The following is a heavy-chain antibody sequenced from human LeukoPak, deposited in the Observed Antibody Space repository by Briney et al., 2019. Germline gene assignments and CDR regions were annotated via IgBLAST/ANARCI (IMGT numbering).Heavy chain of an antibody. J-gene: IGHJ4*02. D-gene: IGHD6-13*01. V-gene: IGHV1-2*06. CDR1: GYTFTGYY. Sequence: ASVKVSCKASGYTFTGYYMHWVRQAPGQGLEWMGRINPNGGGTNYAQKFQGRVTMTRDTSISTAYMELSRLRSDDTAVYYCARDLARIAAAGRDYWGQGTLVTVSS. CDR3: ARDLARIAAAGRDY. CDR2: INPNGGGT.